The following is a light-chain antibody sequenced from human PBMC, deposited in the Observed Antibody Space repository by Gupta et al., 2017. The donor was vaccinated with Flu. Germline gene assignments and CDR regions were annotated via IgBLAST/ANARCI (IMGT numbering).Light chain of an antibody. Sequence: IQMTQSPSSLSASVGDRVTTTCRASQNISSYLNWYQQKPGKAPKLLIYAASSLQSGVPSRFSGSGSGTDFTLTISSLQPEDFATYYCQQSYSTPPWTFGQGTKVEIK. V-gene: IGKV1-39*01. CDR2: AAS. CDR1: QNISSY. CDR3: QQSYSTPPWT. J-gene: IGKJ1*01.